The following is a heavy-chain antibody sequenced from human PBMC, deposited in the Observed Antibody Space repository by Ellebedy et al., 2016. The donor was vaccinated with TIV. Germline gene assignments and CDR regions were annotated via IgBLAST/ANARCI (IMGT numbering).Heavy chain of an antibody. Sequence: SETLSLTXTVSGGSISSYYWSWIRQPPGKGLEWIGYMYYSGSTNYNPSLKSRVTISVDTSKNQFSLKLSSVTAADTAVYYCARVADGHDAFDIWGQGTMVTVSS. V-gene: IGHV4-59*13. CDR1: GGSISSYY. CDR2: MYYSGST. CDR3: ARVADGHDAFDI. J-gene: IGHJ3*02.